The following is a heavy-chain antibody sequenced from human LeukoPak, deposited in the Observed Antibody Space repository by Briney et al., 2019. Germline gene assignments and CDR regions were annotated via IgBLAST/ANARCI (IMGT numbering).Heavy chain of an antibody. CDR2: IIPIFGTA. J-gene: IGHJ5*02. CDR3: ARSPAGYSSGWYAGSWFDP. Sequence: SVKVSCKASGYTFTGYYMYWVRQAPGQGLEWMGGIIPIFGTANYAQKFQGRVTITADKSTSTAYMELSSLRSEDTAVYYCARSPAGYSSGWYAGSWFDPWGQGTLVTVSS. CDR1: GYTFTGYY. D-gene: IGHD6-19*01. V-gene: IGHV1-69*06.